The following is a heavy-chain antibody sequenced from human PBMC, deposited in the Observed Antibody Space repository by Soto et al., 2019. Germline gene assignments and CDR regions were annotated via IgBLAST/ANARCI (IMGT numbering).Heavy chain of an antibody. V-gene: IGHV4-59*01. J-gene: IGHJ4*02. D-gene: IGHD1-20*01. CDR2: VFFSGST. Sequence: QVQLQESGPGLVRPSETLSLTCTVSGGSINSDYWSWIRQSPGKGLEWIGYVFFSGSTNYNHSFKSRVTISLDTSKNQIYLRVTSVTAADTAVYYCARGRPMYNWKYWGQGTQVTVSS. CDR1: GGSINSDY. CDR3: ARGRPMYNWKY.